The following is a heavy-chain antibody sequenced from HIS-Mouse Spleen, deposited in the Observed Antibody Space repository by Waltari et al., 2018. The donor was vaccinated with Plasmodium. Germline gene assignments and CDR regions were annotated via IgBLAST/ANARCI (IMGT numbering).Heavy chain of an antibody. CDR2: ISYDGSNK. Sequence: QVQLVESGGGVVQPGRSLSLACAASGFTFISYAMHWVRQAPGKGLEWVAVISYDGSNKYYADSVKGRFTISRDNSKNTLYLQMNSLRAEDTAVYYCARDSWGDYWGQGTLVTVSS. CDR3: ARDSWGDY. CDR1: GFTFISYA. J-gene: IGHJ4*02. D-gene: IGHD2-15*01. V-gene: IGHV3-30-3*01.